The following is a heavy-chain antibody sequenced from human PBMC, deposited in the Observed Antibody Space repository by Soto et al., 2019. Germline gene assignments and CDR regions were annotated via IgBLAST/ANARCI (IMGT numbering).Heavy chain of an antibody. CDR2: ISYDGNFQ. J-gene: IGHJ4*02. Sequence: QVQLVESGGGVVQPGTSLRLSCAASGFPFRGHAMHWVRQAPGKGLEWVAVISYDGNFQNYIESVRGRFTISGDNSKSMVYIQLKTLTAEETGLYYCIGEVGVRSFDNWWQGTLVTVSS. CDR3: IGEVGVRSFDN. V-gene: IGHV3-30-3*01. CDR1: GFPFRGHA. D-gene: IGHD1-26*01.